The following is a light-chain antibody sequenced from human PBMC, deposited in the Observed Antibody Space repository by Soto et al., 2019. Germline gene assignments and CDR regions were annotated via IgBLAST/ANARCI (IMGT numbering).Light chain of an antibody. CDR2: GAA. Sequence: EIVWTRSQGTLSLSPGERATLSCRASQSVSSGYLAWYQQKPGQAPRLLIYGAASMATGIPDRFSGSGSGTDFTLTISRLEPEDFEVYYLKQYGRAPSLFTFGPGTKVDIK. J-gene: IGKJ3*01. CDR3: KQYGRAPSLFT. V-gene: IGKV3-20*01. CDR1: QSVSSGY.